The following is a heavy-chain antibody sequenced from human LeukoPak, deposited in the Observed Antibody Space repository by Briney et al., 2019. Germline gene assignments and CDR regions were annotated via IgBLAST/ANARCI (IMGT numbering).Heavy chain of an antibody. CDR1: GLTVSTNH. CDR2: IYSGGNT. CDR3: ARGRASDY. Sequence: QAGGSLRLSCAASGLTVSTNHMTWVRQAPGKGLEWVSIIYSGGNTYYADSVKGRFTISRDNSKNTLYLQMNSLRPEDTAVYYFARGRASDYGGQGPLVTVSS. D-gene: IGHD3-10*01. J-gene: IGHJ4*02. V-gene: IGHV3-66*02.